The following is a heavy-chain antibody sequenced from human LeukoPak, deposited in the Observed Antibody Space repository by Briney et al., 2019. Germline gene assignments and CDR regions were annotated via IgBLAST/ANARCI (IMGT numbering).Heavy chain of an antibody. V-gene: IGHV5-51*03. Sequence: KPGESLKISRKGSGYSFSSYWIGSVRQMPGKGLEWMGIIYPGDSDTRYSPSFQGQVTISADKSISTTYLQWSSLKASDTAMYYCARPLVDTAMALGYWGQGTLVTVSS. CDR2: IYPGDSDT. CDR1: GYSFSSYW. J-gene: IGHJ4*02. D-gene: IGHD5-18*01. CDR3: ARPLVDTAMALGY.